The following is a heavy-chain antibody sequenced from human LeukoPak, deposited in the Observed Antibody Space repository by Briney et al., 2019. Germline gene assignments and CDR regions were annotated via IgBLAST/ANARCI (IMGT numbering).Heavy chain of an antibody. J-gene: IGHJ5*02. CDR1: GGSISSGSDY. Sequence: SETRSLTCTVAGGSISSGSDYWSWIRQPAGKGLEWIGRIYSSGSTNYNPSLKSRVTISVDTSKNQFSLKLSSVTAADTAVYYCARVGLVRGVIITYTGWFDPWGQGTLVTVSS. V-gene: IGHV4-61*02. CDR2: IYSSGST. D-gene: IGHD3-10*01. CDR3: ARVGLVRGVIITYTGWFDP.